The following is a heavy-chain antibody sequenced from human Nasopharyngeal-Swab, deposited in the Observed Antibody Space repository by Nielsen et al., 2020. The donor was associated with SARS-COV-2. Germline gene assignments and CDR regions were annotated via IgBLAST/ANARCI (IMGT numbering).Heavy chain of an antibody. CDR1: GFTFSSYG. Sequence: GESLKISCAASGFTFSSYGMHWVRQAPGKGLEWVAVIWYDGSNKYYADSVKGRFTISRDNSKNTLYLQMNSLRAEDTAVYYCARGSYYYGSGSFIFDYWGQGTLVTVSS. V-gene: IGHV3-33*01. J-gene: IGHJ4*02. D-gene: IGHD3-10*01. CDR3: ARGSYYYGSGSFIFDY. CDR2: IWYDGSNK.